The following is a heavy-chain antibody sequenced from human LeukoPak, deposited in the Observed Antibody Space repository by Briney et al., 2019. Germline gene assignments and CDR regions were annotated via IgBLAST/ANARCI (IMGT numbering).Heavy chain of an antibody. V-gene: IGHV4-34*01. J-gene: IGHJ3*02. CDR1: GGSFSGYY. Sequence: SETLSLTCAVYGGSFSGYYWSWIRQPPGKGLEWIGEINHSGSTNYNPSLKSRVTISVDTSKNQFSLKLSSVTAADTAVYFCARDDNSEYSDDAFDIWGQGTLVTVSS. CDR3: ARDDNSEYSDDAFDI. CDR2: INHSGST. D-gene: IGHD3-22*01.